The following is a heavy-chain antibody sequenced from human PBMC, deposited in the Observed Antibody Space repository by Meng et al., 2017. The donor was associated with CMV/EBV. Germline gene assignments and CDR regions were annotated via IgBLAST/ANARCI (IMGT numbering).Heavy chain of an antibody. CDR2: INSDGSST. Sequence: GGSLRLSCAASGFTFSSFWMHWVRQVPGKGLVWVLRINSDGSSTNYADSVKGRFTVSRDNAKNTLYLQMNSLRAEDTAVYYCAREGYSSGWYPGGYLDLWGRGALVTVSS. CDR3: AREGYSSGWYPGGYLDL. CDR1: GFTFSSFW. V-gene: IGHV3-74*01. J-gene: IGHJ2*01. D-gene: IGHD6-19*01.